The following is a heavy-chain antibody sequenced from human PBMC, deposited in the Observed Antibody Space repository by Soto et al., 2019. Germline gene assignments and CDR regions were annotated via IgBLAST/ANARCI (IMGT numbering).Heavy chain of an antibody. CDR2: ISYDGSNK. D-gene: IGHD3-16*01. CDR1: GFTFSSYG. V-gene: IGHV3-30*18. J-gene: IGHJ6*03. Sequence: QVQLVESGGGVVQPGRSLRLSCAASGFTFSSYGMHWVRQAPGKGLEWVAVISYDGSNKYYADSVKGRFTISRDNSKNSVYMQMNSLRAEHSAGYYCAKNAERLVRIGTCGDYYDYYRDVWGRGTTVTVAS. CDR3: AKNAERLVRIGTCGDYYDYYRDV.